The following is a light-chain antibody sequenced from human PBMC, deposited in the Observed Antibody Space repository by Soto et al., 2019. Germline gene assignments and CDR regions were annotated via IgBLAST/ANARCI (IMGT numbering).Light chain of an antibody. CDR1: RPNIGTHY. CDR2: RSD. V-gene: IGLV1-44*01. CDR3: AAWDDSLSGVI. J-gene: IGLJ2*01. Sequence: QSVLTQPPSASGTPGQRYTISCSGGRPNIGTHYVLLYQKLPGTSPKLPIYRSDHRHSGVPDRFSGTKSGTSASLVISGLQSQDEGDYYGAAWDDSLSGVIFGGGTKLTVL.